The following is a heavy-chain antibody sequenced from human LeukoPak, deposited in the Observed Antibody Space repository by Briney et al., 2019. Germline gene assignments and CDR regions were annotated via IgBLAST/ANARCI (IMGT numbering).Heavy chain of an antibody. CDR3: ARTRNYGHHYYYYGMDV. J-gene: IGHJ6*02. D-gene: IGHD1-7*01. CDR2: IYYSGST. CDR1: GGSISSSSYY. V-gene: IGHV4-30-4*08. Sequence: SETLSLTCTVSGGSISSSSYYWGWIRQPPGKGLEWIGYIYYSGSTYYNPSLKSRVTISVDTSKNQFSLKLSSVTAADTAVYYCARTRNYGHHYYYYGMDVWGQGTTVTVSS.